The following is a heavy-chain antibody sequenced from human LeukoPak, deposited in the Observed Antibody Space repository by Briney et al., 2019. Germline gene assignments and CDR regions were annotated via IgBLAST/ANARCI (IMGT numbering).Heavy chain of an antibody. D-gene: IGHD3-22*01. CDR1: GGSISSSSYY. Sequence: SETLSLTCTVSGGSISSSSYYWGWIRQPPGKGLEWIGSIYYSGSTYYNPSLKSRVTISVDTSKNQFSLKLSSVTAADTAVYYCARDHYDSSGFPDAFDIWGQGTMVTVSS. CDR2: IYYSGST. CDR3: ARDHYDSSGFPDAFDI. V-gene: IGHV4-39*02. J-gene: IGHJ3*02.